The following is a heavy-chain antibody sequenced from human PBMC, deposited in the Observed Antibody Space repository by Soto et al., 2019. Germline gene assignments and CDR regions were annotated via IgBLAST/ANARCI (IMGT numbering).Heavy chain of an antibody. CDR1: GFTFSSYS. CDR2: ISSSSSYI. Sequence: EVQLVESGGGLVKPGGSLRLSCAASGFTFSSYSMNWVRQAPGKGLEWVSSISSSSSYIYYADSVKGRFTISRDNTNNLLYLQIKSLRADDTAVYYCARDGYEPYPFDYWGQGTLVTVSS. D-gene: IGHD5-12*01. J-gene: IGHJ4*02. V-gene: IGHV3-21*01. CDR3: ARDGYEPYPFDY.